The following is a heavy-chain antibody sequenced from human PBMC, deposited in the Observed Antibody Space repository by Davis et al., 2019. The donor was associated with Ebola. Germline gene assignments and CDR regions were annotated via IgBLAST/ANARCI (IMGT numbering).Heavy chain of an antibody. J-gene: IGHJ4*02. V-gene: IGHV3-64*02. Sequence: PGGSLRLSCGASGFTFSSYAMHWVRQAPGKGLEYVSAISSNGGSTYYADSVKGRFTISRDNAKNSLYLQMNSLRDEDTAVYYCARVPPYDSSGYYFDYWGQGTLVTVSS. D-gene: IGHD3-22*01. CDR1: GFTFSSYA. CDR2: ISSNGGST. CDR3: ARVPPYDSSGYYFDY.